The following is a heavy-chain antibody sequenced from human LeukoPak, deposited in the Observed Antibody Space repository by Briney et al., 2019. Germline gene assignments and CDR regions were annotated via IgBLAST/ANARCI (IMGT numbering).Heavy chain of an antibody. CDR1: GFTFSSYG. Sequence: GRSLRLSCAASGFTFSSYGMHWVRQAPGKGLEWVAVIWYDGSNKYYADSVKGRFTISRDNSKNTLYLQMNRLRAEDTAVYYCARDLMGGWLDYWGQGTLVTVSS. CDR3: ARDLMGGWLDY. D-gene: IGHD6-19*01. J-gene: IGHJ4*02. V-gene: IGHV3-33*01. CDR2: IWYDGSNK.